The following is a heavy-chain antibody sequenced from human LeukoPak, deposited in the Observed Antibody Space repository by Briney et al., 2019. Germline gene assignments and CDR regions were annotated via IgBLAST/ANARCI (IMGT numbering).Heavy chain of an antibody. Sequence: ASVKVSCKTSGYTFSDYYIHWVRQAPGQGLEWMGIINPSGGSTSYAQKFQGRVTMTRDTSTSTVYMELSSLRSEDTAVYYCARDGDSTAMDNFDYWGQGTLVTVSS. J-gene: IGHJ4*02. V-gene: IGHV1-46*01. CDR1: GYTFSDYY. CDR2: INPSGGST. CDR3: ARDGDSTAMDNFDY. D-gene: IGHD5-18*01.